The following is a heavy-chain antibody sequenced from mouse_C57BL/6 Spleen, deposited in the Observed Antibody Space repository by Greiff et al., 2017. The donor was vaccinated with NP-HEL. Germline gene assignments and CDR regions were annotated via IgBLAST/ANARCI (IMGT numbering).Heavy chain of an antibody. V-gene: IGHV1-19*01. J-gene: IGHJ1*03. CDR1: GYTFTDYY. Sequence: EVQLQQSGPVLVKPGASVKMSCKASGYTFTDYYMNWVKQSHGKSLEWIGVINPYNGGTSYNQKFKGKATLTVDKSSSTAYMELNSLTSEDSAVYCCARRVYYGSFDVWGTGTTVTVSS. D-gene: IGHD1-1*01. CDR3: ARRVYYGSFDV. CDR2: INPYNGGT.